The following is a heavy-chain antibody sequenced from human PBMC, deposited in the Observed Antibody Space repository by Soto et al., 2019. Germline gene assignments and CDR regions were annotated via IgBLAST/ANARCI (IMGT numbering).Heavy chain of an antibody. Sequence: SVKVSCKASGGTFSSYTISWVRQAPGQGLEWMGRIIPILGIANYAQKFQGRVTITADKSTSTAYMELSSLRSEDTAVYYCARGADCSGGSCYPYYYYYMDVWGKGTTVTVSS. CDR3: ARGADCSGGSCYPYYYYYMDV. V-gene: IGHV1-69*02. CDR2: IIPILGIA. D-gene: IGHD2-15*01. CDR1: GGTFSSYT. J-gene: IGHJ6*03.